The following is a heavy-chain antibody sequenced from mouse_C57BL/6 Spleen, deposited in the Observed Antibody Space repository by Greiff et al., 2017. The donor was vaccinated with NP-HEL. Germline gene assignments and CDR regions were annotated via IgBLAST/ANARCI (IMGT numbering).Heavy chain of an antibody. V-gene: IGHV5-16*01. CDR1: GFTFSDYY. CDR2: INYDGSST. D-gene: IGHD2-1*01. CDR3: ARGGNYNFDY. Sequence: LVESEGGLVQPGSSMKLSCTASGFTFSDYYMAWVRQVPEKGLEWVANINYDGSSTYYLDSLKSRFIISRDNAKNILYLQMSSLKSEDTATYYCARGGNYNFDYWGQGTTLTVSS. J-gene: IGHJ2*01.